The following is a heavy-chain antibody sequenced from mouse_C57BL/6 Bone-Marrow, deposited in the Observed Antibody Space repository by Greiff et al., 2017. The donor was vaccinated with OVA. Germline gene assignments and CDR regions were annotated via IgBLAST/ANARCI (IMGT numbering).Heavy chain of an antibody. Sequence: EVKVVESGGGLVQPGGSLSLSCAASGFTFTDYYMSWVRQPPGKALEWLGFIRNKANGYTTEYSASVKGRFTISRDNSQSILYLQMNALRAEDSATYYCARYGHDGYFYAMDYWGQVTSVTVSS. CDR1: GFTFTDYY. CDR3: ARYGHDGYFYAMDY. J-gene: IGHJ4*01. D-gene: IGHD2-3*01. V-gene: IGHV7-3*01. CDR2: IRNKANGYTT.